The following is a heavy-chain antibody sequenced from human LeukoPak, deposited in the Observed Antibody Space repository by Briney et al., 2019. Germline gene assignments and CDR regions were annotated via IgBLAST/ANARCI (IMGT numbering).Heavy chain of an antibody. CDR2: IYSGGDT. CDR1: GFTVSSNY. V-gene: IGHV3-53*01. D-gene: IGHD5-12*01. Sequence: GGSLRLSCAASGFTVSSNYMSWVRQAPGKGLEWVSVIYSGGDTYYADSVKGRFAISRDNSKNTLYLQMNTLRAEDTAVYYCARASGYSGYDPFDYWGQGALVTVSS. J-gene: IGHJ4*02. CDR3: ARASGYSGYDPFDY.